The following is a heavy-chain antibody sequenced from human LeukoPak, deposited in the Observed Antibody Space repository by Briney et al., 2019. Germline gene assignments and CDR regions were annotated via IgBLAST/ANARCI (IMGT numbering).Heavy chain of an antibody. CDR2: FYDTRSP. CDR3: ARGRGSLTY. CDR1: GGSISLYY. V-gene: IGHV4-59*01. Sequence: SETLPLTCTVSGGSISLYYWSWIRQPPGKGLEWIGYFYDTRSPKYNPSLERRVTISVDMSRNQFSLNLTSVTAADTAVYYCARGRGSLTYWGQGTLATVSS. D-gene: IGHD3-10*01. J-gene: IGHJ4*02.